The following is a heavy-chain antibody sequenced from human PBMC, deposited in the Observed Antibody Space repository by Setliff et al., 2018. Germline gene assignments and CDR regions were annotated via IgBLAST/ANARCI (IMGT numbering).Heavy chain of an antibody. Sequence: PGGSLRLSCEASGFTFSGYSMNWVRQAPGKGLEWVSYISGSSSTIYYADSVKGRFTISRDDANNSLYLQMNGLRAEDTAVYYCARGGYNFWSGYLNYWGQGTLVTVS. J-gene: IGHJ4*02. CDR1: GFTFSGYS. V-gene: IGHV3-48*01. D-gene: IGHD3-3*01. CDR3: ARGGYNFWSGYLNY. CDR2: ISGSSSTI.